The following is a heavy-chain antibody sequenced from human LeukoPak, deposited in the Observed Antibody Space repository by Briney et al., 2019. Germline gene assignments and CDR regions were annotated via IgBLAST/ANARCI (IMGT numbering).Heavy chain of an antibody. CDR3: ARDLYGLAFDY. Sequence: SVKVSCKASGGTFSSYAISWVRQAPGQGLEWMGGIIPIFGTANYAQKFQGRVTITADESTSTAYMGLSSLRSEDTAVYYCARDLYGLAFDYWGQGTLVTVSS. J-gene: IGHJ4*02. CDR2: IIPIFGTA. D-gene: IGHD2-8*01. CDR1: GGTFSSYA. V-gene: IGHV1-69*13.